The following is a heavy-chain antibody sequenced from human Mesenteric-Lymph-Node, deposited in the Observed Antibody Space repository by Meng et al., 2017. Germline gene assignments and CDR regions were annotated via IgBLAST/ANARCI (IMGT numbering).Heavy chain of an antibody. D-gene: IGHD1-7*01. J-gene: IGHJ4*02. Sequence: QVQLHQGGAGLLKPSGTLSLTCTVSGASISSDIWWSWVRQPPGKGLEWIGEVYHRGDTNYNPSLKSRVDISVDKSKNQFYLSLFSVTAADTAVYYCGRDQGRELINHWGQGTLVTVSS. CDR1: GASISSDIW. V-gene: IGHV4-4*02. CDR3: GRDQGRELINH. CDR2: VYHRGDT.